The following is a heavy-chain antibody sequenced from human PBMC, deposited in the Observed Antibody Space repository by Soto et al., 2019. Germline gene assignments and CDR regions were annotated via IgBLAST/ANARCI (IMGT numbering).Heavy chain of an antibody. CDR2: ISAYNGNT. D-gene: IGHD3-9*01. Sequence: ASVKVSCKASGYTFTSYVISWVRQAPGQGLEWMGWISAYNGNTNYAQKLQGRVTMTTDTSTSTAYMELRSLRSDDTAVYYCARDRPRRYFDWKYYFDYWGQGTLVTVSS. V-gene: IGHV1-18*01. CDR1: GYTFTSYV. CDR3: ARDRPRRYFDWKYYFDY. J-gene: IGHJ4*02.